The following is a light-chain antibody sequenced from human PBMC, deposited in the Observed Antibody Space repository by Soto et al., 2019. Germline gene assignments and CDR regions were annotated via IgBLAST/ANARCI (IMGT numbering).Light chain of an antibody. CDR2: DVS. J-gene: IGKJ1*01. V-gene: IGKV3-11*01. CDR3: QRRSMLPEWT. Sequence: EIVLTQYPATLSLSPGERATLSCRASQSISSYLAWYQPKHGQAPRLLIYDVSNRATGIPARFTGKGSGTGVSLTISSLEPEDVAVFYCQRRSMLPEWTVGQGSKVVSK. CDR1: QSISSY.